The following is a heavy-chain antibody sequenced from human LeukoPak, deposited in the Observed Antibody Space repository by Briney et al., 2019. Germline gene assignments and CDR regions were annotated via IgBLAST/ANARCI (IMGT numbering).Heavy chain of an antibody. CDR3: ARRRGYSSGWYGFDY. CDR2: INHSGST. CDR1: GGSFSGYY. Sequence: PSETLSLTCAVYGGSFSGYYWSWIRQPPGKGLEWIGEINHSGSTNYNPSLKSRVTISVDTSKNQFSLKLSSVTAADTAVYYCARRRGYSSGWYGFDYWGQGTLVTVSS. J-gene: IGHJ4*02. V-gene: IGHV4-34*01. D-gene: IGHD6-19*01.